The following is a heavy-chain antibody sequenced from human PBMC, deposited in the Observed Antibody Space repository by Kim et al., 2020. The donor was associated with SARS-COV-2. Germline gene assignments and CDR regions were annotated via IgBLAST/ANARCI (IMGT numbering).Heavy chain of an antibody. Sequence: SLRSRVTISVDTSKTQFSLKLSSVTAADTAVYYCARHSRETGIAVAGLDYWGQGTLVTVSS. D-gene: IGHD6-19*01. V-gene: IGHV4-59*08. CDR3: ARHSRETGIAVAGLDY. J-gene: IGHJ4*02.